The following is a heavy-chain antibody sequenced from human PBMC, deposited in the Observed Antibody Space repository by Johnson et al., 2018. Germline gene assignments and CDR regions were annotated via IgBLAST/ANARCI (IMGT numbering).Heavy chain of an antibody. Sequence: EVQLVETGGGLVQPGRSLRLSCAASGFTFDDYAMHWVRQAPGKGLAWVSGISWNSDSVGYADSVKGRFPISRDNAKNSLYLQLNSLSAEDTALYYCAKDPHYGGNSGAFDIWGQGTMVTVSS. CDR1: GFTFDDYA. J-gene: IGHJ3*02. CDR3: AKDPHYGGNSGAFDI. V-gene: IGHV3-9*01. D-gene: IGHD4-23*01. CDR2: ISWNSDSV.